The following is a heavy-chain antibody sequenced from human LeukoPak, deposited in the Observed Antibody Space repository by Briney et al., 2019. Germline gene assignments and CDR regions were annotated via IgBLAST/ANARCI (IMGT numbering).Heavy chain of an antibody. D-gene: IGHD2-8*01. CDR3: ARGGQGYCTNGVCHLPVCGMDV. CDR2: IISGGTE. CDR1: GFTLSKFE. Sequence: GGSLRLSCAASGFTLSKFEMNWVRRAPGKGLGWLSYIISGGTEWYADSVKGRFTISRNNAKNSLYLQMNSLRVEDTAVYHCARGGQGYCTNGVCHLPVCGMDVWGQGTTVTVSS. J-gene: IGHJ6*02. V-gene: IGHV3-48*03.